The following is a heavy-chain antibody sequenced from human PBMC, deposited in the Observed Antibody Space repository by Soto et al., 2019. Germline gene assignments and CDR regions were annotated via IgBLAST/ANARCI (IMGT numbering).Heavy chain of an antibody. D-gene: IGHD3-22*01. J-gene: IGHJ5*02. V-gene: IGHV1-3*01. Sequence: ASVKVSCKASGYTFTSYAMHWVRQAPGQRLEWMGWINAGNGNTKYSQKFQGRVTITRDTSASTAYMELSSLRSEDTAVYYCARDWYYYDSSGYYNWFDPWGQGTLVTLSS. CDR2: INAGNGNT. CDR1: GYTFTSYA. CDR3: ARDWYYYDSSGYYNWFDP.